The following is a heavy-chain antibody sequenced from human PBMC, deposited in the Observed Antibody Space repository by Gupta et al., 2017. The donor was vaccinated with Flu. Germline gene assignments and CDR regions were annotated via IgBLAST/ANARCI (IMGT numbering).Heavy chain of an antibody. CDR3: AIIAARREFDY. CDR1: GGSISSGSYY. D-gene: IGHD6-6*01. V-gene: IGHV4-61*02. J-gene: IGHJ4*02. CDR2: IYTSGST. Sequence: QVQLQESGPGLVKPSQTLSLTCTVSGGSISSGSYYWSWIRQPAGKGLEWIGRIYTSGSTNYNPSLKSRVTISVDTSKNQFSLKLSSVTAADTAVYYCAIIAARREFDYWGQGTLVTVSS.